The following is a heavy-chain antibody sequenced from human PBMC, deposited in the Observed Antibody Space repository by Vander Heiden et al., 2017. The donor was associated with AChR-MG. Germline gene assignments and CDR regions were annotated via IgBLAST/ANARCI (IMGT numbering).Heavy chain of an antibody. V-gene: IGHV1-2*02. J-gene: IGHJ5*02. D-gene: IGHD6-19*01. Sequence: QVQLVQSGAEVKKPGASVKVSCKASGDTFTGYYMHWWRQAPGQGFEWMGWINPNSGGTNYAQKFQGRVTMTRDTSISTAYMELSRLRSDDTAVYYCARGGGVAGTFFSFDPWGQGTLVTVSS. CDR2: INPNSGGT. CDR3: ARGGGVAGTFFSFDP. CDR1: GDTFTGYY.